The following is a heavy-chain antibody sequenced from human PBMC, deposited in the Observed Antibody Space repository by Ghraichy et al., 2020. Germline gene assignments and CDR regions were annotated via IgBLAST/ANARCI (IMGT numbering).Heavy chain of an antibody. Sequence: GGSLRLSCAASGFTFSSYGMHWVRQAPGKGLEWVAVISYDGSNKYYADSVKGRFTISRDNSKNTLYLQMNSLRAEDTAVYYCANTIVEEGFLSDDYWGQGTLVTVSS. D-gene: IGHD3-3*01. V-gene: IGHV3-30*18. J-gene: IGHJ4*02. CDR3: ANTIVEEGFLSDDY. CDR2: ISYDGSNK. CDR1: GFTFSSYG.